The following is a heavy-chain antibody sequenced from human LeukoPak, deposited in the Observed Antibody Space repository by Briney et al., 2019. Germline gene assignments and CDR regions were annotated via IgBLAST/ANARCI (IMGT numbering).Heavy chain of an antibody. CDR2: ISSSSSTI. D-gene: IGHD2-2*01. J-gene: IGHJ6*03. V-gene: IGHV3-48*01. Sequence: GGSLRLSCAASGFTFSSYSMNWVRQAPGKGLEWVSYISSSSSTIYYADSVKGRFTISRDNAKNSLYLQMNSLRAEDTAVYYCARARYCSSTSCRVGYYYMDVWGKGTTVTVSS. CDR1: GFTFSSYS. CDR3: ARARYCSSTSCRVGYYYMDV.